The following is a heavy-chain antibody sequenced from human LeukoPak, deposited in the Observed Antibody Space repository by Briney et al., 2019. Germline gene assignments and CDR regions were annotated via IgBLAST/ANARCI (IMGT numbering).Heavy chain of an antibody. CDR3: ASQWELRY. V-gene: IGHV3-53*01. CDR2: IYSGGTT. CDR1: GFTFSSNY. Sequence: GGSLRLSCAVSGFTFSSNYMNWVRRAPGKGLEWVSVIYSGGTTYYADSVKGRFTISRDNSKNTLYLQMNSLRAEDTAVYYCASQWELRYWGQGTLVTVSS. J-gene: IGHJ4*02. D-gene: IGHD1-26*01.